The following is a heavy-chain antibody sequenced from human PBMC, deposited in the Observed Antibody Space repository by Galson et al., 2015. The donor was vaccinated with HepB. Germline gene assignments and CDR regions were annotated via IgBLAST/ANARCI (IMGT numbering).Heavy chain of an antibody. Sequence: SLRLSCAASGFTFSNTWMSWVRQAPGKGLEWVGRIKSKTDGGTTDYAAPVKGRCTITRDDSKNTLYLQMNSLKTEDTAVYYCIREYSSSYGWYYHYGMDVWGQGTTVTVSS. CDR3: IREYSSSYGWYYHYGMDV. CDR1: GFTFSNTW. D-gene: IGHD6-6*01. CDR2: IKSKTDGGTT. J-gene: IGHJ6*02. V-gene: IGHV3-15*01.